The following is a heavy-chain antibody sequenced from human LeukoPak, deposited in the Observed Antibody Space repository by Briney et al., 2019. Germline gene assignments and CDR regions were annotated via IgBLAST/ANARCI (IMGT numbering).Heavy chain of an antibody. J-gene: IGHJ4*02. CDR1: GFSFSSYA. D-gene: IGHD3-10*01. CDR2: MSYDGTKE. CDR3: VKDRYGSGNNYLDA. Sequence: GGSLRLSCAASGFSFSSYAMHWVRQAPAKGLEWVAFMSYDGTKEYYADSVKGRFTISRDNSMNTLYLQINSLGPEDTAVYYCVKDRYGSGNNYLDAWGQGTLVTVSS. V-gene: IGHV3-30*18.